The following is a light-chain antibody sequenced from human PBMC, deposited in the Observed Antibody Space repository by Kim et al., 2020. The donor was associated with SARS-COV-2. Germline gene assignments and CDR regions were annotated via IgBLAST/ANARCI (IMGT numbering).Light chain of an antibody. CDR2: EVN. CDR3: TSYAGSNNLDV. Sequence: SVTISGTGTSSDIGAYKYVSWYQQHPGKAPQLMIYEVNRRPSGVPDRFSGSKSGNTASLTVSGLQAEDEADYYCTSYAGSNNLDVFGTGTKVTVL. J-gene: IGLJ1*01. V-gene: IGLV2-8*01. CDR1: SSDIGAYKY.